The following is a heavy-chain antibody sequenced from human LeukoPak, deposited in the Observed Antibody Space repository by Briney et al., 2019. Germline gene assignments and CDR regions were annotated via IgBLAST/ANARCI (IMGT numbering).Heavy chain of an antibody. CDR3: AKLQSDGLRTYYGMDV. CDR1: GFTFNNHA. V-gene: IGHV3-23*01. Sequence: GGSLRLSCEASGFTFNNHALTWVRQAPGRGLEWVSATTGSGRTTYYADSVMGRFTISRDNSKNTLYLQMNSLRAEGTAVYYCAKLQSDGLRTYYGMDVWGQGTTVTVSS. D-gene: IGHD4-17*01. CDR2: TTGSGRTT. J-gene: IGHJ6*02.